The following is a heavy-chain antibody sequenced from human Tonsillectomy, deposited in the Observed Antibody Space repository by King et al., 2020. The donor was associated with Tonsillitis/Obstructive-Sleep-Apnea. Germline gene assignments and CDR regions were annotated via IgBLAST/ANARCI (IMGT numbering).Heavy chain of an antibody. V-gene: IGHV4-39*01. J-gene: IGHJ3*02. CDR1: GGSISSSSYY. D-gene: IGHD2-2*01. CDR2: IYYSGST. CDR3: SRQGPIVVVPADSLDI. Sequence: QLQESGPGLVKPSETLSLTCTVSGGSISSSSYYWGWIRQPPGKGLEWIGSIYYSGSTYYNPSLNSRVTISVDTSKNQFSLKLISVTAADTAVYYCSRQGPIVVVPADSLDIWGQGTMVTVSS.